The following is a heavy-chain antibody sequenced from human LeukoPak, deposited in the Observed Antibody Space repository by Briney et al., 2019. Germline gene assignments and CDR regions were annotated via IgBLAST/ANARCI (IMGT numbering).Heavy chain of an antibody. CDR2: INSDGSNT. CDR3: ARVGDSSGYYGYYYYYYGMDV. J-gene: IGHJ6*02. Sequence: GGSLRLSCAASGLTFSSHWMHWVRQAPGKGLVWVSRINSDGSNTNYADSVKGRFTISRDNAKNTLYLQMNSLGAEDTAVYYCARVGDSSGYYGYYYYYYGMDVWGQGTTVTVSS. V-gene: IGHV3-74*01. D-gene: IGHD3-22*01. CDR1: GLTFSSHW.